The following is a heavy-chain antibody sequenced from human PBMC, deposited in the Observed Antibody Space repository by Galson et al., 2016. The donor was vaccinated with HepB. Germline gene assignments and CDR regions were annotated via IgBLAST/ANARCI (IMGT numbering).Heavy chain of an antibody. Sequence: SLRLSCAASGFSFSSYWMSWVRQAPGKGLDWVSSIRYDMSVTAYADSVKGRFTISRDNAKNTLYLHRHSLRPEDSAVYYCSRETSTPWGQGTLVTVSS. J-gene: IGHJ5*02. CDR1: GFSFSSYW. CDR3: SRETSTP. V-gene: IGHV3-74*01. CDR2: IRYDMSVT.